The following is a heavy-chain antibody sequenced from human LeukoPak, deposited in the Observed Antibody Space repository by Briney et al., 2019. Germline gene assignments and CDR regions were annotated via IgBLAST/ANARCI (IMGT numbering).Heavy chain of an antibody. J-gene: IGHJ4*02. V-gene: IGHV4-59*01. Sequence: SETLSLTCTVSGGSISSYYWSWIRQPPGKGLEWIGYIYYSGSTNYNPSLKSRVTISVDTSKNQFSLKLSSVTAADTAVYYCARIGSYGPPSVDYWGQGTLVTVSS. CDR1: GGSISSYY. D-gene: IGHD5-18*01. CDR3: ARIGSYGPPSVDY. CDR2: IYYSGST.